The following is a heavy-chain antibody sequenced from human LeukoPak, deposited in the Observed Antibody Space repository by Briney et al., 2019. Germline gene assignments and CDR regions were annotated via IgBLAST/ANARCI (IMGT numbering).Heavy chain of an antibody. CDR1: GFTFISYG. CDR2: IRYDGSNK. D-gene: IGHD5-12*01. Sequence: GGSLRLSCAASGFTFISYGMHWVRQAPGKGLEWVAFIRYDGSNKYYADSVKGRFTISRDNSKNTLYLQMKSLRAEDMAVYYCAKGGGYEAQYYYYYLDVWGKGTTVTISS. CDR3: AKGGGYEAQYYYYYLDV. J-gene: IGHJ6*03. V-gene: IGHV3-30*02.